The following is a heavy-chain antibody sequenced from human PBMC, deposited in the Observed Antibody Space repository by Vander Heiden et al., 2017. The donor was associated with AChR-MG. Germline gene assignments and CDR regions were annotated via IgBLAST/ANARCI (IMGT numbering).Heavy chain of an antibody. J-gene: IGHJ6*02. CDR2: ISYDGSNK. D-gene: IGHD2-15*01. V-gene: IGHV3-30-3*01. CDR1: GFTFSSYA. CDR3: ARVYCSGGSCYEPYYYYGMDV. Sequence: QVQRVESGGGVVQPGRCLRLPCAASGFTFSSYAMHWVRQAPGKGLELVAVISYDGSNKYDADSVKGRFTISRDNSKNTLYLQMNSLRAEDTAVYYCARVYCSGGSCYEPYYYYGMDVWGQGTTVTVSS.